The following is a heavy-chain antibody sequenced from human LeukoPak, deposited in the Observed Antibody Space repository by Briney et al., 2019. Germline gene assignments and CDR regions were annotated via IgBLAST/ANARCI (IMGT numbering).Heavy chain of an antibody. J-gene: IGHJ6*02. V-gene: IGHV1-2*02. D-gene: IGHD3-10*01. Sequence: ASVSVSCKASGYTFTAYYMHWVRQAPGQGLEWMGWTNPKSGGTNFAQNFQGRVTMTRDTSISTAYMELSGLRSDDTAVYYCARPSWSPGGRMDVWGQGTTVTVSS. CDR1: GYTFTAYY. CDR3: ARPSWSPGGRMDV. CDR2: TNPKSGGT.